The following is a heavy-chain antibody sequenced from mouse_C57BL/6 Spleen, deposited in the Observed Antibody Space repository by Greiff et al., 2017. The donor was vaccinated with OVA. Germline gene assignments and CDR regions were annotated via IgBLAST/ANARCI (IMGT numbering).Heavy chain of an antibody. J-gene: IGHJ3*01. D-gene: IGHD2-2*01. V-gene: IGHV7-3*01. CDR2: IRHKANGYTT. CDR3: ASCRCVVTTGFAY. Sequence: DVMLVESGGGLVQPGGSLSLSCAASGFTFTDYYMSWVRQPPGKALEWLGFIRHKANGYTTEYSASVKGRFTISRDNSQSILYLQMNALRAEDSAAYYCASCRCVVTTGFAYWGQGTLVTVSA. CDR1: GFTFTDYY.